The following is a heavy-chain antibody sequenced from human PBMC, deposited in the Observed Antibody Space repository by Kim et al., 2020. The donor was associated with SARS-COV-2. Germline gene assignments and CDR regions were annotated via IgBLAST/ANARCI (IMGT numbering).Heavy chain of an antibody. V-gene: IGHV3-33*01. Sequence: GGSLRLSCAASGCTFSSYGMHWVRQAPGKGLEWVAVIWYDGTNKYYADSVKGRFTISRDNSKNTLYLQMNSLRAEDTAVYYCARDGGRGYMFQNWGQGTLVTVSS. CDR1: GCTFSSYG. D-gene: IGHD5-18*01. CDR3: ARDGGRGYMFQN. J-gene: IGHJ4*02. CDR2: IWYDGTNK.